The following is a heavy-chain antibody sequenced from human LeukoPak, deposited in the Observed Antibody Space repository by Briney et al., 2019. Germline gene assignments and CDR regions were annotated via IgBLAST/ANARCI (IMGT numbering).Heavy chain of an antibody. V-gene: IGHV3-66*01. CDR1: GFTFSSYW. Sequence: PGGSLRLSCAASGFTFSSYWMSWVRQAPGKGLEWVSVIYSGGSTYYADSVKGRFTISRDNSKNTLYLQMNSLRAEDTAVYYCARVAYDRYFDYWGQGTLVTVSS. CDR3: ARVAYDRYFDY. J-gene: IGHJ4*02. D-gene: IGHD5-12*01. CDR2: IYSGGST.